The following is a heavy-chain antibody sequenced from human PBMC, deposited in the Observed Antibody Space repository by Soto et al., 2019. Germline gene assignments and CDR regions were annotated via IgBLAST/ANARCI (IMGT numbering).Heavy chain of an antibody. D-gene: IGHD6-13*01. Sequence: QVQLVQSGAEVKKPGASVKVSCKASGYTFTSYDINWVRQATGQGLEWMGWMNPNSGNTGYAQKFQGRVTMTRNTSISTASMALSSLRYEDTAVYYCARRGYSSSWYYYYYYGMDVWGQGTTVTVSS. CDR1: GYTFTSYD. J-gene: IGHJ6*02. CDR3: ARRGYSSSWYYYYYYGMDV. CDR2: MNPNSGNT. V-gene: IGHV1-8*01.